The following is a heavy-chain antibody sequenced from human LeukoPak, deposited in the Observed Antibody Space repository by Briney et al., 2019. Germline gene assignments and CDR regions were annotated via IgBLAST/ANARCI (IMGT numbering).Heavy chain of an antibody. Sequence: GESLKISCKSSGYSFTSYWIGWVRQMPGKGLEWMGIIYPGDSDTRYSPSFQGQVTISADKSISTAYLQWSSLKASDTAMYYCARRSEVMGLAFDYWGQGTLVTVSS. CDR3: ARRSEVMGLAFDY. J-gene: IGHJ4*02. D-gene: IGHD3-16*01. V-gene: IGHV5-51*01. CDR2: IYPGDSDT. CDR1: GYSFTSYW.